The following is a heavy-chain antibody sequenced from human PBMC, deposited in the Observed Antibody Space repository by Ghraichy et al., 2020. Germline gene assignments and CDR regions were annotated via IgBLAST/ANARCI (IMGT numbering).Heavy chain of an antibody. D-gene: IGHD6-19*01. CDR1: GGSVSSSNW. CDR2: IYHSESHSGTT. CDR3: ASGWLRGDWIDP. J-gene: IGHJ5*02. Sequence: PQTLSLTCAVSGGSVSSSNWWTWVRQPPGKGLEWIGEIYHSESHSGTTNYNPSLKSRLTISIDKSKNQFSLNLTSVTAADTAMYYCASGWLRGDWIDPWGQGTLVTVSS. V-gene: IGHV4-4*03.